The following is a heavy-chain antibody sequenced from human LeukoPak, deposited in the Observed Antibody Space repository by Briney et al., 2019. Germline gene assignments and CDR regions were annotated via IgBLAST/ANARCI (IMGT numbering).Heavy chain of an antibody. V-gene: IGHV3-30*03. CDR1: GFTFSSYG. D-gene: IGHD3-16*01. CDR3: TTEVRLVDY. CDR2: ISYDGSNK. J-gene: IGHJ4*02. Sequence: GGSLRLSCAASGFTFSSYGMHWVRQAPGKGLEWVAVISYDGSNKYYADSVKGRFTISRDNSKNTLYLQMNSLKTEDTAVYYCTTEVRLVDYWGQGTLVTVSS.